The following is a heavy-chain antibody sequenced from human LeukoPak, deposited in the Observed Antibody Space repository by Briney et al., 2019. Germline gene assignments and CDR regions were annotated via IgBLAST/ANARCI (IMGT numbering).Heavy chain of an antibody. J-gene: IGHJ1*01. CDR2: VYDDGRT. CDR3: TKATQSAAGSFQH. CDR1: GFTVSSNY. Sequence: GGSLRLSCAASGFTVSSNYMNWVRQAPGKGLEWVSLVYDDGRTYYADSVKGRFTISRDNSRNTGYLQMNSLKADDTAVYYCTKATQSAAGSFQHWGQGTLVTVSS. V-gene: IGHV3-53*01. D-gene: IGHD6-13*01.